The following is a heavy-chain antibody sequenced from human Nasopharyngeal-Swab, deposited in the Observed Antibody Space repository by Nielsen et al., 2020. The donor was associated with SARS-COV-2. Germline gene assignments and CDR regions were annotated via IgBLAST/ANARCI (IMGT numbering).Heavy chain of an antibody. D-gene: IGHD4-17*01. CDR2: INSDGSST. Sequence: VRQMPGKGLVWVSRINSDGSSTSYADSVKGRFTISRDNAKNSLYLQMNSLRAEDTALYYCANLFAVTTSGYYYGMDVWGQGTTVTVSS. V-gene: IGHV3-74*01. CDR3: ANLFAVTTSGYYYGMDV. J-gene: IGHJ6*02.